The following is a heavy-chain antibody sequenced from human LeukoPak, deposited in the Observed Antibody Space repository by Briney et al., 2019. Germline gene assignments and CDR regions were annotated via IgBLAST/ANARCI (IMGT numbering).Heavy chain of an antibody. V-gene: IGHV4-31*03. CDR2: IYYSGST. CDR1: GGSISSGGYY. J-gene: IGHJ4*02. D-gene: IGHD5-12*01. Sequence: SSETLFLTCTVSGGSISSGGYYWSWIRQHPGKGLEWIGYIYYSGSTYYNPSLKSRVTISVDTSKNQFSLKLSSVTAADTAVYYCARGMVATQDFDYWGQGTLVTVSS. CDR3: ARGMVATQDFDY.